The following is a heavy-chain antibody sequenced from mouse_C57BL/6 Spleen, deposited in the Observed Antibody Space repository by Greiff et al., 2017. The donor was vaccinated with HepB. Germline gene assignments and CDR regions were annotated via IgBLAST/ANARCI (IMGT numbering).Heavy chain of an antibody. CDR1: GFNIKDDY. Sequence: DVKLVESGAELVRPGASVKLSCTASGFNIKDDYMHWVKQRPEQGLEWIGWIDPENGDTEYASKFQGKATITADTSSNTAYLQLSSLTSEDTAVYYCTRFYYGSSYNYWGQGTTLTVSS. V-gene: IGHV14-4*01. D-gene: IGHD1-1*01. CDR2: IDPENGDT. CDR3: TRFYYGSSYNY. J-gene: IGHJ2*01.